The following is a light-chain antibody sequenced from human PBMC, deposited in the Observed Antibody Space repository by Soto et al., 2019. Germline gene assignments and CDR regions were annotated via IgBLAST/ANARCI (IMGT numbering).Light chain of an antibody. J-gene: IGKJ4*01. CDR2: DAS. CDR1: QSLRSN. CDR3: QQYHTWPIT. Sequence: PGDRATLSCTASQSLRSNFLAWYQQKPGQAPRLLIYDASSRATGIPARFSGSGSGTEFTLTISSLQSEDCAIYYCQQYHTWPITFGGGTKV. V-gene: IGKV3-15*01.